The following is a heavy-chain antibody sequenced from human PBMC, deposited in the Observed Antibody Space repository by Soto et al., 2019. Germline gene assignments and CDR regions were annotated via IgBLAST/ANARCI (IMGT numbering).Heavy chain of an antibody. J-gene: IGHJ6*02. CDR3: ARGNSSSWYVGSGYYYGMDV. D-gene: IGHD6-13*01. Sequence: QVQLQESGPGLVKPSQTLSLTCTVSGGSISSGGYYWSWIRQHPGKGLEWIGYIYYSGSTYYNPSRNRRVTISVDTSKNQFSLKLSSVTAADTAVYYCARGNSSSWYVGSGYYYGMDVWGQGTTVTVSS. CDR1: GGSISSGGYY. V-gene: IGHV4-31*03. CDR2: IYYSGST.